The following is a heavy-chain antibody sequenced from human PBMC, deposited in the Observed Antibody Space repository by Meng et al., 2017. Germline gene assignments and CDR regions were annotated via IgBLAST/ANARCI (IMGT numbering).Heavy chain of an antibody. Sequence: QVQLQQWCAGLLRPSETLSLTCAVYGGSFSGYYWNWIRQPPGKGLEWIGEINEFGSTNYNPSLKSRVTILVDTSKNQFSLKLRSVTAADTAVYYCARQRGPDFWGQGSLVTASS. D-gene: IGHD5-12*01. CDR3: ARQRGPDF. V-gene: IGHV4-34*01. CDR2: INEFGST. J-gene: IGHJ4*02. CDR1: GGSFSGYY.